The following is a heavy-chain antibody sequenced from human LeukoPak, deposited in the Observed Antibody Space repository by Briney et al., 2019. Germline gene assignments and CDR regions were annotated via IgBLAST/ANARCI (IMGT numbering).Heavy chain of an antibody. CDR1: GDSISSGDYY. V-gene: IGHV4-61*02. Sequence: SETLSLTCTVSGDSISSGDYYWSWIRQPAGKGLEWIGRISSSGSTNYNPSLKSRVTISVDTSKNQFFLKLSSVTAADTAVYYCARGALWRSGGSCPGYWGQGTLVTVSS. J-gene: IGHJ4*02. CDR3: ARGALWRSGGSCPGY. D-gene: IGHD2-15*01. CDR2: ISSSGST.